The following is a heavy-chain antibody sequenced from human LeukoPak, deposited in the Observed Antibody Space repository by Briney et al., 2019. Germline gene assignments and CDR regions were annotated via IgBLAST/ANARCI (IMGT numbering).Heavy chain of an antibody. V-gene: IGHV1-69*13. CDR1: GYTFTSYA. Sequence: SVKVSCKASGYTFTSYAMNWVRQAPGQGLEWMGGIIPIFGTANYAQKFQGRVTITADESTSTAYMELSSLRSEDTAVYYCARGPVPYDILTGYFESLSHFDYWGQGTLVTVSS. J-gene: IGHJ4*02. D-gene: IGHD3-9*01. CDR2: IIPIFGTA. CDR3: ARGPVPYDILTGYFESLSHFDY.